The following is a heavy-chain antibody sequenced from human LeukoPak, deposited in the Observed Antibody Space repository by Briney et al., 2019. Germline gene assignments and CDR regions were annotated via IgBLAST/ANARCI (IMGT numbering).Heavy chain of an antibody. CDR1: GFAFNTYA. Sequence: PGGSLRLSCAASGFAFNTYAMHWVRQAPGKGLEWVSAISDSGGSTYHADSVKGRFAISRDNSKNTLYLQMNSLRAEDTAVYYCARRALGDLYYFDCWGQGTLVTVSS. CDR2: ISDSGGST. V-gene: IGHV3-23*01. D-gene: IGHD1-26*01. J-gene: IGHJ4*02. CDR3: ARRALGDLYYFDC.